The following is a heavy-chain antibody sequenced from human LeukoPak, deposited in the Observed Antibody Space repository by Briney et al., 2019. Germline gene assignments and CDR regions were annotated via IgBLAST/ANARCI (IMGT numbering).Heavy chain of an antibody. D-gene: IGHD4-17*01. CDR3: ARDPGNYGDYRFDY. Sequence: SETLSLTCTVSGGSISSSSYYWGWIRQPPGKGLEWIGSIYYSGSSYYNPSLKSRVTISVDTSKNQFSLKLRSVPAAHTAVYYCARDPGNYGDYRFDYWGQGTLVTVSS. J-gene: IGHJ4*02. V-gene: IGHV4-39*07. CDR1: GGSISSSSYY. CDR2: IYYSGSS.